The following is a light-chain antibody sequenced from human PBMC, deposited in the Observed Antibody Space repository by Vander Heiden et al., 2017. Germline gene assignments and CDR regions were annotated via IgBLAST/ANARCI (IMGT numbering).Light chain of an antibody. CDR1: QSVSTGY. CDR3: QQYGSSPQM. CDR2: GTS. V-gene: IGKV3-20*01. Sequence: EIVLTQSPGTLSLSPGERATLSCRASQSVSTGYLAWYQQKPGQTPRLLIYGTSRRATGTPDRFSGSGSGTDFTLTISRLEPEDFAVYYCQQYGSSPQMFGQRTKVEIK. J-gene: IGKJ1*01.